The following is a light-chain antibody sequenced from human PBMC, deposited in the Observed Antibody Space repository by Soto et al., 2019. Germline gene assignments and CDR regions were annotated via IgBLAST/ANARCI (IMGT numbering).Light chain of an antibody. CDR2: DVS. Sequence: QSALTQPASVSGSPGQSITISCTGTSSDVGGYNYVSWYQQHPGKAPKLMIYDVSNRPSGVSNRFSGSKSGNTASLTISGLQDEDEADYYCSSYTSRSTVVFGGGTKLPVL. V-gene: IGLV2-14*01. CDR3: SSYTSRSTVV. CDR1: SSDVGGYNY. J-gene: IGLJ2*01.